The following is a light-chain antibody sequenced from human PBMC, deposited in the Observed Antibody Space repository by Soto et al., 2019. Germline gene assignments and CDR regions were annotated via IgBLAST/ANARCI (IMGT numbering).Light chain of an antibody. J-gene: IGLJ3*02. CDR2: EDR. Sequence: SYELTQPPSVSVSSGQTASITCSGDKLGDKYVCWYQQKPGRSPIRVIYEDRKRPPGIPERFSGSNSGNTATLTISGTQAMDEGDYYCQAWASTIAVFGGGTKLTVL. CDR1: KLGDKY. CDR3: QAWASTIAV. V-gene: IGLV3-1*01.